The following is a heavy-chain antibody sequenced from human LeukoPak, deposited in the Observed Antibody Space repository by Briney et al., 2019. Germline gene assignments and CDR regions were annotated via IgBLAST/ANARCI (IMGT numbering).Heavy chain of an antibody. J-gene: IGHJ4*02. D-gene: IGHD5-18*01. CDR1: GFTXXSYS. CDR2: ISGSGGST. V-gene: IGHV3-23*01. Sequence: GGSLRLSCAASGFTXXSYSMNWVRQAPXXXLEWVSAISGSGGSTYYADSVKGRFTISRDNSKNTLYLQMNSLRAEDTAVYYCAKVGSAMVTSYYFDYWGQGTLVTVSS. CDR3: AKVGSAMVTSYYFDY.